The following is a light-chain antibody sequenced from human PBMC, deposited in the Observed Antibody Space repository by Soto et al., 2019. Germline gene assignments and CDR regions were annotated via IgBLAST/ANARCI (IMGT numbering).Light chain of an antibody. CDR3: QQRKYWPPLT. CDR2: DAS. V-gene: IGKV3-11*01. J-gene: IGKJ5*01. Sequence: VLTQSPATLSLSPGERATLSCRASQSVDSNLAWYQQKPGQAPRLLIYDASNRATGIAARFSGSVSGTDFTLTISSLEPEDFGLYYCQQRKYWPPLTFGQGTRLEIK. CDR1: QSVDSN.